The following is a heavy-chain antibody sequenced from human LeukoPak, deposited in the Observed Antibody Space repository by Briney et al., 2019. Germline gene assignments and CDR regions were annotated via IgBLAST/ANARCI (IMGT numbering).Heavy chain of an antibody. Sequence: GGSLRLSCAASGFTFSSYGMHWVRQAPGKGLGWVAVISYDGSNKYYADSVKGRFTISRDNSKNTLYLQMNSLRAEDTAVYYCAKKQRSWSCPYRIYGIDVWGQGTTVTVSS. CDR1: GFTFSSYG. CDR2: ISYDGSNK. J-gene: IGHJ6*02. CDR3: AKKQRSWSCPYRIYGIDV. D-gene: IGHD6-13*01. V-gene: IGHV3-30*18.